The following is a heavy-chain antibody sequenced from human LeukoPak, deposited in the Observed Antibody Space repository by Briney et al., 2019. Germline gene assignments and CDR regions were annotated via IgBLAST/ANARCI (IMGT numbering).Heavy chain of an antibody. D-gene: IGHD1/OR15-1a*01. CDR1: GFTFSRYW. V-gene: IGHV3-7*01. Sequence: GGSLRLSCAVSGFTFSRYWMNWVRQAPGKGLEWVANIKEDGSEKNYVASVKARFTTSRDNALNSVFLQMDSLRVEDTALYFCARGLIGTGGIDFWGQGTLVTVSS. CDR2: IKEDGSEK. CDR3: ARGLIGTGGIDF. J-gene: IGHJ4*02.